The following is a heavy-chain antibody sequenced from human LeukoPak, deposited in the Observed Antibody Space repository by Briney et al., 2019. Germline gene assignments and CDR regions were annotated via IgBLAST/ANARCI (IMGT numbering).Heavy chain of an antibody. Sequence: SETLSLTCTVSGGSISSYYWSWIRQPPGKGLERIGYIYYSGSTNYNPSLKSRVTISVDTSKNQFSLKLSSVTAADTAVYYCARAELLWFGESRSWFDPWGQGTLVTVSS. CDR1: GGSISSYY. D-gene: IGHD3-10*01. CDR2: IYYSGST. J-gene: IGHJ5*02. V-gene: IGHV4-59*01. CDR3: ARAELLWFGESRSWFDP.